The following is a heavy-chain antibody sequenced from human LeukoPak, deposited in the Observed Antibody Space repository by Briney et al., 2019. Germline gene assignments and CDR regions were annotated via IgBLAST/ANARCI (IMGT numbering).Heavy chain of an antibody. CDR1: GYTFTGYY. CDR2: INPNSGGT. Sequence: RASVKVSRKASGYTFTGYYMHWVRQAPGQGLEWMGWINPNSGGTNYAQKFQGRVTMTRDTSISTAYMELSRLRSDDTAVYYCARAKYYYGSGMRYWGQGTLVTVSS. V-gene: IGHV1-2*02. CDR3: ARAKYYYGSGMRY. J-gene: IGHJ4*02. D-gene: IGHD3-10*01.